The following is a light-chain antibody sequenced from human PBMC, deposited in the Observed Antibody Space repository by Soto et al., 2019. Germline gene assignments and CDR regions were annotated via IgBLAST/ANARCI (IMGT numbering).Light chain of an antibody. V-gene: IGLV7-43*01. CDR2: SIS. CDR1: TGAVTSGYY. J-gene: IGLJ3*02. CDR3: LLYYDGAQV. Sequence: QAVVTQEPSLTVSPGETVTLTCGSSTGAVTSGYYPNWFQQKPGQAPRPLIYSISNKPFWTPARFSGSLLGDKAALTLSGVQHEDEAAYYCLLYYDGAQVFGGGTKVTVL.